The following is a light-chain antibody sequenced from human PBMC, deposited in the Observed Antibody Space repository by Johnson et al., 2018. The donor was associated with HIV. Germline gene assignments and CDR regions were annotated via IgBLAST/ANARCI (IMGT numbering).Light chain of an antibody. V-gene: IGLV1-51*01. Sequence: QSVLTQPPSVSAAPGQKVTISCSGSSSNIGRNYVSWYQQLPGTAPKLLIYDNNKRPSGIPDRFSASKSGTSATLDITGLQTGDEADYYWGTWDRSLGAHYVFGTGTKVTVL. J-gene: IGLJ1*01. CDR2: DNN. CDR3: GTWDRSLGAHYV. CDR1: SSNIGRNY.